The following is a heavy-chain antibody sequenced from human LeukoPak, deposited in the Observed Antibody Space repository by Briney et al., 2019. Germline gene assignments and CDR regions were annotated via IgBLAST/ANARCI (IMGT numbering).Heavy chain of an antibody. CDR1: GYTFTGYY. D-gene: IGHD1-26*01. J-gene: IGHJ5*02. V-gene: IGHV1-2*02. Sequence: ASVKVSCKASGYTFTGYYMHWVRQAPGQGLEWMGWINPNSGGTNYAQKFQGRVTMTRDTSISTAYMELSKLRSDDTAVYYCARDSAVGATLSPRFDPWGQGTLVTVSS. CDR2: INPNSGGT. CDR3: ARDSAVGATLSPRFDP.